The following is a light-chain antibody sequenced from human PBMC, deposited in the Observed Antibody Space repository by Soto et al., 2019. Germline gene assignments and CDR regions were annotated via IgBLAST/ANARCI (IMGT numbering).Light chain of an antibody. V-gene: IGKV3-15*01. CDR3: HHYNILRQT. CDR2: GAS. J-gene: IGKJ1*01. Sequence: VLTQSPATLSLSTGDRAPLSCRASQSVSSNLAWYQQKPGQAPRLLIYGASTRATGIPARFSFSGSGTEFTLTISILQSEDVAVYYCHHYNILRQTFGQGTKVDI. CDR1: QSVSSN.